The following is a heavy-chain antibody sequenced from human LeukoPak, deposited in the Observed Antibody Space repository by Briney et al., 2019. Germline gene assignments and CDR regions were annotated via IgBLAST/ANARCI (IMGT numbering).Heavy chain of an antibody. CDR1: GFTFDDYA. CDR2: ISWNSGSI. V-gene: IGHV3-9*01. D-gene: IGHD6-13*01. J-gene: IGHJ4*02. Sequence: GGSLRLSCAASGFTFDDYAMHWVRQAPGKGLEWVLGISWNSGSIGYADSVKGRFTISRDNAKNSLYLQMNSLRAEDTALYYCAKGLYSSSWYYFDYWGQGTLVTVSS. CDR3: AKGLYSSSWYYFDY.